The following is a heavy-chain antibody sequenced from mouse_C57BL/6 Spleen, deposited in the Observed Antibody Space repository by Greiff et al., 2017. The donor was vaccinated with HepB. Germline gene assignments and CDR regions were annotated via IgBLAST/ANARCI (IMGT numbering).Heavy chain of an antibody. V-gene: IGHV1-26*01. Sequence: VQLQQSGPELVKPGASVKISCKASGYTFTDYYMNWVKQSHGKSLEWIGDINPNNGGTSYNQKFKGKATLTVDKSSSTAYMELRSLTSEDSAVYYCAREGLGPGFAYWGQGTLVTVSA. CDR2: INPNNGGT. J-gene: IGHJ3*01. D-gene: IGHD4-1*01. CDR3: AREGLGPGFAY. CDR1: GYTFTDYY.